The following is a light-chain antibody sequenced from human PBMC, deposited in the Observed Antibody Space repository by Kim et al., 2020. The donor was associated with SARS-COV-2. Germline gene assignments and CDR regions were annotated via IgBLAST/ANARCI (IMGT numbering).Light chain of an antibody. CDR2: GAS. Sequence: EIVLTQSPGTLSLSPGERVTLSCRASQSVSSSYLAWYQQKPGQAPRLLIYGASSRATGIPDRFSGSGSGTDFTLTISRLEPEDFAVYYCQQYGSSPPPFGQGTKLEI. CDR1: QSVSSSY. J-gene: IGKJ2*01. CDR3: QQYGSSPPP. V-gene: IGKV3-20*01.